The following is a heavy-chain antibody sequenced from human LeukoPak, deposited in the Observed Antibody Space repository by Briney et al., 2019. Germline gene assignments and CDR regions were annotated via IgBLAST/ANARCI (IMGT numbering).Heavy chain of an antibody. V-gene: IGHV5-51*01. CDR2: MYPGDSET. CDR3: ATTLYSGIYGDAFDT. D-gene: IGHD1-26*01. J-gene: IGHJ3*02. Sequence: ESLKISCQGSGYSFTNYWFGWERQMPGKGLECMGIMYPGDSETRYSPSFQSQVTISADKSISTAYLQWSSLKASDTAMYYCATTLYSGIYGDAFDTWGQGTMVTVSS. CDR1: GYSFTNYW.